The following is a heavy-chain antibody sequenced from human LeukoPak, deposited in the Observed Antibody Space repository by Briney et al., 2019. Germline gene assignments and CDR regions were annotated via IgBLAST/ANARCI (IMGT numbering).Heavy chain of an antibody. CDR3: ARYEWEFGGSMDV. CDR1: GFTFSTYN. CDR2: IYYSGST. V-gene: IGHV4-59*05. J-gene: IGHJ6*04. Sequence: PGGSLRLSCAASGFTFSTYNMNWVRQAPGKGLEWIGSIYYSGSTYYNPSLKSRVTISVDTSKNQFSLKLSSVTAADTAVYYCARYEWEFGGSMDVWGKGTTVTISS. D-gene: IGHD2-8*01.